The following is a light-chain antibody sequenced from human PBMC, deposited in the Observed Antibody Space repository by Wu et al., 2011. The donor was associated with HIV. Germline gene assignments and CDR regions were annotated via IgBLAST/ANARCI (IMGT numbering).Light chain of an antibody. CDR3: QQRTNWLGT. V-gene: IGKV3-11*01. Sequence: PGERATLSCRASESIGSSLAWYQQKPGQPPRLLIYDASNRATGVPARFSGSASETDFTLTISSLEPEDFAVYFCQQRTNWLGTFGQGTKVEIK. CDR2: DAS. CDR1: ESIGSS. J-gene: IGKJ1*01.